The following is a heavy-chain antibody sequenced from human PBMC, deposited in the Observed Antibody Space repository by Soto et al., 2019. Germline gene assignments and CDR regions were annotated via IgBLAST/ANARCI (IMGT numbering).Heavy chain of an antibody. D-gene: IGHD3-10*01. J-gene: IGHJ6*02. Sequence: ASVKVSCKASGGTFSSYAISWVRQAPGQGLEWMGGIIPIFGTANYAQKFQGRVTLTADESTSTAYMELSSLRSEDTAVYYCARDTGVSYGMDVWGQGTTVTVSS. CDR2: IIPIFGTA. V-gene: IGHV1-69*13. CDR3: ARDTGVSYGMDV. CDR1: GGTFSSYA.